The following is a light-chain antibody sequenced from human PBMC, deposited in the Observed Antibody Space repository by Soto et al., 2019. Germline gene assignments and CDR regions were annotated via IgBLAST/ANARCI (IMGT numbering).Light chain of an antibody. Sequence: IPMTQSPSSLSAAGGDRVTITCQARRDIDNYLNWYQQKPGKAPNLLIYDASNLETGVPLRFSGSRSGTHFTLTISSLQPADIGTYYCHQYDNRPFTFGQGTQLEI. V-gene: IGKV1-33*01. CDR2: DAS. J-gene: IGKJ2*01. CDR1: RDIDNY. CDR3: HQYDNRPFT.